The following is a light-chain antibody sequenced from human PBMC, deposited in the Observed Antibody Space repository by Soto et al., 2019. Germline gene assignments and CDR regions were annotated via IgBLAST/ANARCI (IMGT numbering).Light chain of an antibody. CDR1: QTISPTY. CDR2: GAS. CDR3: QQYGISPFT. Sequence: EIVLTQSPGTLSLSPGERATPSCRASQTISPTYLAWYQQKPGQAPRLLIYGASSRATGIPDRFSGSGSGTDFTLTISRLEPEDFAVYYCQQYGISPFTFGPGTKVDIK. J-gene: IGKJ3*01. V-gene: IGKV3-20*01.